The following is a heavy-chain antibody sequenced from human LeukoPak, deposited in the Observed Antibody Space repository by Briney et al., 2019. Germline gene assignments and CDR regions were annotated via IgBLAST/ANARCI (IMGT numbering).Heavy chain of an antibody. CDR2: IKQDGSEK. CDR1: GFTFSSYW. D-gene: IGHD3-10*01. Sequence: PGGSLRLSCAASGFTFSSYWMSWVRQAPGKGLEWVANIKQDGSEKYYVGSVKGRFTISRDNARNSLYLQMNSLRAEDTAVYYCARALLLWFGEPSGYWGQGTLVTVSS. CDR3: ARALLLWFGEPSGY. J-gene: IGHJ4*02. V-gene: IGHV3-7*01.